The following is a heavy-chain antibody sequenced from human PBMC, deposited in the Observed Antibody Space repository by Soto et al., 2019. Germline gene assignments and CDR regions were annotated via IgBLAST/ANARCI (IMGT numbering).Heavy chain of an antibody. CDR3: ARVGDILTGYHRADAFDI. J-gene: IGHJ3*02. Sequence: ASVKVSCKASGYTFTSYYMHWVRQAPGQGLEWMGIINPSGGSTSYAQKFQGRVTMTRDTSTSTVYMELSSLRSEDTAVYYCARVGDILTGYHRADAFDIWGQGTMVTVS. CDR1: GYTFTSYY. D-gene: IGHD3-9*01. CDR2: INPSGGST. V-gene: IGHV1-46*01.